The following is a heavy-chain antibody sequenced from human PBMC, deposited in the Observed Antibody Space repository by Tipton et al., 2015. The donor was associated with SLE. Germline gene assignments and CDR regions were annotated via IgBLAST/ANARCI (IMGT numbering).Heavy chain of an antibody. CDR2: IKQDGSEK. D-gene: IGHD3-10*01. Sequence: GSLRLSCAASGFTFSSYWMSWVRQAPGKGLEWVANIKQDGSEKYYVDSVKGRFTISRDNAKNSLYLQMNSLRAEDTAVYYCARVTEFYYGSGSRLYYFDYWGQGTLVTVSS. V-gene: IGHV3-7*01. CDR3: ARVTEFYYGSGSRLYYFDY. J-gene: IGHJ4*02. CDR1: GFTFSSYW.